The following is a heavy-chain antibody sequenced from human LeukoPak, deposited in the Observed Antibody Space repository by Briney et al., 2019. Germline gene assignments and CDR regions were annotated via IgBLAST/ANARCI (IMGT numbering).Heavy chain of an antibody. D-gene: IGHD3/OR15-3a*01. J-gene: IGHJ4*02. CDR1: GFTFSSYA. CDR3: ARELWTGGGDY. Sequence: GGSLRLSCAASGFTFSSYAMHWVRQAPGKGLEYVSAITGDGVSTYYANSVKGRFTISRDNSKNTLYLQMGSLRGEDMAVYYWARELWTGGGDYRGQGTLVTVSS. CDR2: ITGDGVST. V-gene: IGHV3-64*01.